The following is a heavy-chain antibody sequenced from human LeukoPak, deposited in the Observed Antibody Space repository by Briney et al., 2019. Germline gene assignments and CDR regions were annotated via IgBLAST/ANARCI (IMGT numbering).Heavy chain of an antibody. D-gene: IGHD3-10*01. J-gene: IGHJ6*03. Sequence: SETLSLTCTVSGGSISSSSYYWGWIRQPPGKGLEWIGNIYYSGSTYYNPSLESRVTMSLDTSKNQFSLKLSSVTAADTAVYYCARDALTMVRGVMRYYYYYYMDVWGKGTTVTISS. CDR3: ARDALTMVRGVMRYYYYYYMDV. CDR2: IYYSGST. CDR1: GGSISSSSYY. V-gene: IGHV4-39*07.